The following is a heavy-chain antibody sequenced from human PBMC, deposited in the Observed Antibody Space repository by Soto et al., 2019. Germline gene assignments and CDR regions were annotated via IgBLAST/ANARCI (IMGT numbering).Heavy chain of an antibody. J-gene: IGHJ6*03. CDR2: IIPIIGIA. Sequence: ASVKVSCKASGGTFSSYTISWVRQAPGQRLEWMGRIIPIIGIANYAQKFQGRVTMTRNTSMSTAYMELSSLRSEDTAVYYCARGWGTRPYYYYYMEVWGKGTTVTVSS. D-gene: IGHD3-16*01. V-gene: IGHV1-69*02. CDR3: ARGWGTRPYYYYYMEV. CDR1: GGTFSSYT.